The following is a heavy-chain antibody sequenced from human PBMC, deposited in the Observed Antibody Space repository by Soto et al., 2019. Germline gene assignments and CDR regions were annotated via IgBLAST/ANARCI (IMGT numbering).Heavy chain of an antibody. J-gene: IGHJ4*02. D-gene: IGHD2-15*01. V-gene: IGHV1-8*01. CDR3: ARGAKYCSGGSCYSLLVQRVY. Sequence: ASVKVSCKASGYTFTSYDINWVRQATGQGLEWMGWMNPNSGNTGYAQKFQGRVTMTRNTSISTAYMELSSLRSEDTAVYYCARGAKYCSGGSCYSLLVQRVYWGQGTLVTVYS. CDR1: GYTFTSYD. CDR2: MNPNSGNT.